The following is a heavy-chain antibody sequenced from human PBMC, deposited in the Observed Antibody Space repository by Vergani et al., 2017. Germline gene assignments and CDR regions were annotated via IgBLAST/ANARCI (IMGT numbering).Heavy chain of an antibody. CDR2: IIPILGTA. CDR3: ARDQASIAVAGTEYFDY. V-gene: IGHV1-69*11. J-gene: IGHJ4*02. Sequence: QVQLVQSGAEVKKPGSSVKVSCKASGGTFSSYAISWVRQAPGQGLEWMGRIIPILGTANYAQKFQGRVTITADESTSTAYMELNSLRAEDTAVYYCARDQASIAVAGTEYFDYWGQGTLVTVSS. D-gene: IGHD6-19*01. CDR1: GGTFSSYA.